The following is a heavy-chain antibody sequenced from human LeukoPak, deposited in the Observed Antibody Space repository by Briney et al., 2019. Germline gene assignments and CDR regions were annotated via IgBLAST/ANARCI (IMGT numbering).Heavy chain of an antibody. D-gene: IGHD3-3*01. Sequence: SETLSLTCTVSGGSISSYYWSWIRQPPGKGLEWIGEINHSGSTNYNPSLKSRVTISVDTSKNQFSLKLSSVTAADTAVYYCARGQTYYDFWSGYNNWFDPWGQGTLVTVSS. CDR2: INHSGST. CDR3: ARGQTYYDFWSGYNNWFDP. CDR1: GGSISSYY. V-gene: IGHV4-34*01. J-gene: IGHJ5*02.